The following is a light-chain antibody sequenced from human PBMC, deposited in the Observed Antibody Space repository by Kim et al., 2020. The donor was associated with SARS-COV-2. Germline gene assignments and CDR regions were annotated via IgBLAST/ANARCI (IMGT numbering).Light chain of an antibody. Sequence: SPGERATLSCRASQSVYSSYLAWDHQKPGQAPRLLIYGASNRATGIPDRFSGSGSGTDFTLTISRLEPEDFAVYYCQQYGNSPLTFGGGTKVDIK. J-gene: IGKJ4*01. CDR2: GAS. V-gene: IGKV3-20*01. CDR3: QQYGNSPLT. CDR1: QSVYSSY.